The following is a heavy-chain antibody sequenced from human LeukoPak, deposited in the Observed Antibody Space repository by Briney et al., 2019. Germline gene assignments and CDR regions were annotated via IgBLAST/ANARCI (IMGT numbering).Heavy chain of an antibody. Sequence: GGSLRLSCAASGFTFINYNMNWVRQAPGKGLEWVSSISSSSVYKYYADSVKGRFTISRGNAKNSLFLQMNRLRAEDTAVYYCAREMVFGEPWGQGTLVTVSS. CDR1: GFTFINYN. D-gene: IGHD3-10*02. J-gene: IGHJ4*02. V-gene: IGHV3-21*01. CDR2: ISSSSVYK. CDR3: AREMVFGEP.